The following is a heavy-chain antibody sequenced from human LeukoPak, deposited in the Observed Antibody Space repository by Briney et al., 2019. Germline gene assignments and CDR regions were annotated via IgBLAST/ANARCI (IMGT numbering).Heavy chain of an antibody. D-gene: IGHD3-3*01. CDR3: ARRGSEWNSYFYPMDV. CDR1: GFTFRIYA. CDR2: ISGSDAST. V-gene: IGHV3-23*01. Sequence: GGSLRLSCAASGFTFRIYAMSWVRQAPGKGLEWVSGISGSDASTFYADSVMGRFTISRDNSMNTLYLQMNNVRAEDAAIYFCARRGSEWNSYFYPMDVWGQGTTVTVSS. J-gene: IGHJ6*02.